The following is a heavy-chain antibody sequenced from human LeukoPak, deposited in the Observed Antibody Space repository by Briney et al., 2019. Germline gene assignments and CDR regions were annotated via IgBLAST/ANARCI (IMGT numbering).Heavy chain of an antibody. CDR1: GYTFTGYY. D-gene: IGHD2-21*02. Sequence: ASVKVSCKASGYTFTGYYMHWVRQAPGQGLEWMGRINPNSGGTNYAQKFQGRVTMTRDTSISTAYMELSRLRSDDTAVYYCARERSGIVVVTAPFDYWGRGTLVTVSS. V-gene: IGHV1-2*06. J-gene: IGHJ4*02. CDR3: ARERSGIVVVTAPFDY. CDR2: INPNSGGT.